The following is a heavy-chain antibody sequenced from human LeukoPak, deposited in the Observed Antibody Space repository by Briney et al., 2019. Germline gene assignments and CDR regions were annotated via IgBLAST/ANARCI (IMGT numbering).Heavy chain of an antibody. J-gene: IGHJ6*02. CDR2: ISSSSSYI. V-gene: IGHV3-21*01. CDR1: GFTFNSYW. D-gene: IGHD3-10*01. CDR3: ARDAGGPYGMDV. Sequence: PGGSLRLSCAASGFTFNSYWMSWVRQAPGKGLEWVSSISSSSSYIYYADSVKGRFTISRDNAKNSLYLQMNSLRAEDTAVYYCARDAGGPYGMDVWGQGTTVTVSS.